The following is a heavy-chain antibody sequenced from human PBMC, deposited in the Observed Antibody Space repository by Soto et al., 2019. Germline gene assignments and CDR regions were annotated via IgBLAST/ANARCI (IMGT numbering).Heavy chain of an antibody. CDR1: GGSFSGYY. CDR2: INHSGST. Sequence: PSETLSLTCAVYGGSFSGYYWSWIRQPPGKGLEWIGEINHSGSTNYNPSLKSRVTISVDTSKNQFSLKLSSVTAADTAVYYCAGYYYDSSGYYRFDYWGQGTLVTVPQ. V-gene: IGHV4-34*01. D-gene: IGHD3-22*01. CDR3: AGYYYDSSGYYRFDY. J-gene: IGHJ4*02.